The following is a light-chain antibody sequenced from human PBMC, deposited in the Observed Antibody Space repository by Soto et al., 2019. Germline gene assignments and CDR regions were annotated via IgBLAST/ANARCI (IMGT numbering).Light chain of an antibody. J-gene: IGLJ7*01. V-gene: IGLV2-23*01. Sequence: QSALTQPASVSGSAGQSITLSCTGTSSDVGNYNLVSWYLHHPGKAPKLLIYEDTKRPSGVSNRFSGSRSGNTASLTVSGLQAEDETDYYCCSYAGSSTYVFGTGTQLTVL. CDR2: EDT. CDR3: CSYAGSSTYV. CDR1: SSDVGNYNL.